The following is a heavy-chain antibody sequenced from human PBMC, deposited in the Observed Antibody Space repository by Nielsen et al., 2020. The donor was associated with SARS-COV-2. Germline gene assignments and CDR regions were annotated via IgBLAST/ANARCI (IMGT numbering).Heavy chain of an antibody. D-gene: IGHD3-22*01. Sequence: ASVQVSCNASGYTFTSYAMHWVRHAPGQRLEWMGWINAGNGNTKYSQKFQGRVTITRDTSASTAYMELSSLRSEDTAVYYCAREGSGYYSNDAFDIWGQGTMVTVSS. V-gene: IGHV1-3*01. CDR1: GYTFTSYA. J-gene: IGHJ3*02. CDR2: INAGNGNT. CDR3: AREGSGYYSNDAFDI.